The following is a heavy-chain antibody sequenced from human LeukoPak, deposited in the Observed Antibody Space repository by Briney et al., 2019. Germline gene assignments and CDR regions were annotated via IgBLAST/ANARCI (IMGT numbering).Heavy chain of an antibody. J-gene: IGHJ4*02. CDR2: ISGSGGST. CDR3: AKGYSSSWYYFDY. V-gene: IGHV3-23*01. CDR1: GFTFSSYA. D-gene: IGHD6-13*01. Sequence: GGSLRLSCAASGFTFSSYAMSWVRQAPGKGLEWVSAISGSGGSTYHADSVKGRFTVSRDNSKNTLYLQMNSLRAEDTAAYYCAKGYSSSWYYFDYWGQGTLVTVSS.